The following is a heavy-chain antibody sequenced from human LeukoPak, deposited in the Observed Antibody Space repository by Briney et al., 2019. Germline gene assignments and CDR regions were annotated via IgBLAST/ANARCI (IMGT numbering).Heavy chain of an antibody. CDR1: GLTFSSYA. CDR2: ISGSGGST. D-gene: IGHD3-10*01. CDR3: AKSRSPYYYGSGSTHAGY. J-gene: IGHJ4*02. V-gene: IGHV3-23*01. Sequence: PGGSLRLSCAASGLTFSSYAMSWVRQAPGKGLEWVSAISGSGGSTYYADSVKGRFTISRDNSKNTLYLQMNSLRAEDTAVYYCAKSRSPYYYGSGSTHAGYWGQGTLVTVSS.